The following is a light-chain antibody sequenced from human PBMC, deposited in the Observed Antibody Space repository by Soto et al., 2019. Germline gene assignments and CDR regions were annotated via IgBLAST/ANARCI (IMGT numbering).Light chain of an antibody. CDR1: NSDVGSYNL. J-gene: IGLJ3*02. CDR2: EVI. CDR3: TSYTNSGTWV. V-gene: IGLV2-14*02. Sequence: QSALTQPASVSGSPGQSITISCTGTNSDVGSYNLVSWYQQHPGKVPKLMIYEVINRPSGVSNRFSGSKSGNTASLTISGLQAEDEADYYCTSYTNSGTWVFGGGTKLTVL.